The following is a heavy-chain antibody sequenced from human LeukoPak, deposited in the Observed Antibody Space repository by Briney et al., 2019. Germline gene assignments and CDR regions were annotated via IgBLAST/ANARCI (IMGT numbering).Heavy chain of an antibody. V-gene: IGHV4-34*01. Sequence: SETLSLTCAVYGGSFSGCYWSWIRQPPGKGLEWIGEINHSGSTNYNPSLKSRVTISVDMSKNQFSLRLTSVTAADTAVYYCARDRYSSSSGYYYYYGMDVWGQGTTVTVSS. CDR3: ARDRYSSSSGYYYYYGMDV. CDR1: GGSFSGCY. CDR2: INHSGST. J-gene: IGHJ6*02. D-gene: IGHD6-6*01.